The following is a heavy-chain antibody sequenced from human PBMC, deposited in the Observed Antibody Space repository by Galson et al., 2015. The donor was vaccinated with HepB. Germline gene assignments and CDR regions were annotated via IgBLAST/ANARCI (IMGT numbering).Heavy chain of an antibody. Sequence: SVKVSCKASGGTFSSYTISWVRQAPGQGLEWMGRIIPILGIANYAQKFQGRVTITADKSTSTAYMELSSLRSEDTAVYYCARVVETSHSGQLVLDYYYGMDVWGQGTTVTVSS. CDR3: ARVVETSHSGQLVLDYYYGMDV. CDR1: GGTFSSYT. CDR2: IIPILGIA. J-gene: IGHJ6*02. D-gene: IGHD6-13*01. V-gene: IGHV1-69*02.